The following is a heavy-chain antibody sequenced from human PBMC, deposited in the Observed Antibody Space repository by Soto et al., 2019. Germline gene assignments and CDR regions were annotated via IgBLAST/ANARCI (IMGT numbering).Heavy chain of an antibody. CDR3: ARLRITIFGVVIDAFDI. CDR2: ISAYNGNT. CDR1: GYTFTSYG. J-gene: IGHJ3*02. Sequence: ASVKVSCKASGYTFTSYGISWVRQAPGQGLEWMGWISAYNGNTNYAQKLQGRVTMTTDTSTSTAYMELRSLRSDDTAVYYCARLRITIFGVVIDAFDIWGQGTMVTVS. D-gene: IGHD3-3*01. V-gene: IGHV1-18*01.